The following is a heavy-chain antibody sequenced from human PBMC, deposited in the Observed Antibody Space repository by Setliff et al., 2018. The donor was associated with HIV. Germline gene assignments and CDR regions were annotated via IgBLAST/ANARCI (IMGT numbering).Heavy chain of an antibody. CDR1: GYTFTSYG. CDR2: ISAYNGNT. V-gene: IGHV1-18*01. Sequence: VASVKVSCKASGYTFTSYGISWVRQAPGQGLEWMGWISAYNGNTNYAQKLQGRVTTTTDTSTSTAYMELRSLRSDDTAVYYCARPAMALDYAFDIWGQGTMVTVSS. D-gene: IGHD2-2*01. CDR3: ARPAMALDYAFDI. J-gene: IGHJ3*02.